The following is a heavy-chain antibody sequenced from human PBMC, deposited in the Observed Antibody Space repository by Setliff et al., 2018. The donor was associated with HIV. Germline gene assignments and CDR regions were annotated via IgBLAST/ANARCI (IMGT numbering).Heavy chain of an antibody. Sequence: GASVKVSCKASEYTFTGYYIHWVRQAPGQGLEWMGRISPNSGGTKYAQKFQGRVTMTRDTSISTAYMDLSRLRSDDTAVYYCAREGIHLWSEEDDALDIWGQGTMVTVSS. CDR2: ISPNSGGT. CDR3: AREGIHLWSEEDDALDI. J-gene: IGHJ3*02. D-gene: IGHD5-18*01. V-gene: IGHV1-2*06. CDR1: EYTFTGYY.